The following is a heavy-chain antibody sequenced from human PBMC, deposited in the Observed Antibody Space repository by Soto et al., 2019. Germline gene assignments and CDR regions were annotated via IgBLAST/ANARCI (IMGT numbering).Heavy chain of an antibody. CDR2: TYHSGTT. CDR3: AREVNISPVRGPTGFDS. CDR1: GDSINNSHW. J-gene: IGHJ5*01. Sequence: QVQLQESGPGLVQPSGTLSLTCAVSGDSINNSHWWSWVRQTPGKGLEWIGGTYHSGTTNYNPSLSIRVTISIDKSKNEFALKVNSVTAAATSVYYCAREVNISPVRGPTGFDSWGQGTLVTVSS. D-gene: IGHD3-10*01. V-gene: IGHV4-4*02.